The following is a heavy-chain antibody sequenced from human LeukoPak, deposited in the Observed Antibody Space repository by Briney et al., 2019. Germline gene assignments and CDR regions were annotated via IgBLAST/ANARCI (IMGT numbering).Heavy chain of an antibody. V-gene: IGHV3-48*01. CDR2: ISSSSSNI. J-gene: IGHJ4*02. CDR1: GFTFSRYS. Sequence: GGTLRLSCAASGFTFSRYSVNWVRQAPAKGLEWVSYISSSSSNIYYAESVKGGFTISRDNAKNSLYLQLNSLRAEDTAVYYCARTLTKGYCTNGVCRTYYFDYWGQGTLVTVSS. CDR3: ARTLTKGYCTNGVCRTYYFDY. D-gene: IGHD2-8*01.